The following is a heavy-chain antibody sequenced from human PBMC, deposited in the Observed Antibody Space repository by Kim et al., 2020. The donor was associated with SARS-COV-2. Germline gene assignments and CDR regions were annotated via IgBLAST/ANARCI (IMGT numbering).Heavy chain of an antibody. Sequence: SETLSLTCAVYGGSFSGYYWSWIRQTPGKGLEWIGEISHRGSTNYNSSLKSRVTMSVDTSKNKFSLKLRSVTAADTAVYYCARGPIPSGYSDDWGQG. D-gene: IGHD3-22*01. V-gene: IGHV4-34*01. CDR1: GGSFSGYY. CDR2: ISHRGST. J-gene: IGHJ4*02. CDR3: ARGPIPSGYSDD.